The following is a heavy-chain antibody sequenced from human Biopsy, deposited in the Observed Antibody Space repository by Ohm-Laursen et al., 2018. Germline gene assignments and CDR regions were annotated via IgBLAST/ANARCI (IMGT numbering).Heavy chain of an antibody. Sequence: PTQTLTLTCTFSGFSLSTSGVGVGWIRQPPGKALEWLALIYWDDDKRYSPSLKSRLTITKDTSKKQVVLTMTNMDPVDTATYYCARLGSPQLKNWFDPWGQGTLVTVSS. J-gene: IGHJ5*02. CDR2: IYWDDDK. V-gene: IGHV2-5*02. CDR1: GFSLSTSGVG. CDR3: ARLGSPQLKNWFDP. D-gene: IGHD3-10*01.